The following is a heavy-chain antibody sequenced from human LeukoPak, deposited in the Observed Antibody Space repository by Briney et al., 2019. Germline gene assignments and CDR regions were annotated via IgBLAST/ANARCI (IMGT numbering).Heavy chain of an antibody. J-gene: IGHJ4*02. CDR3: ARVRYCSTNRCYDREFDN. Sequence: SETLSLTCTVSGGSISNYCWSWIRQPPGKGLEWIGYIYYSGNTNYNPSLKSRVTISVDTSKNQFSLKLNSVTAADTAVYYCARVRYCSTNRCYDREFDNWGQGTLVTVSS. D-gene: IGHD6-19*01. CDR2: IYYSGNT. V-gene: IGHV4-59*01. CDR1: GGSISNYC.